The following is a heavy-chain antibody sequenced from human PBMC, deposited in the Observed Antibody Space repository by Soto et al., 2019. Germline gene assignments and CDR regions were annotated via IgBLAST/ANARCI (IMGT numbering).Heavy chain of an antibody. Sequence: SVKVSCSASGGTFSSYAISWVVRAPGQGLEWMGGIIPIFGTANYAQKCQSRVTITADESTSTAYMELSSLRSEDTAVYYCGRRPISGTTDYYCYGGMDVWGQGTTVTVSS. V-gene: IGHV1-69*13. CDR2: IIPIFGTA. D-gene: IGHD1-7*01. CDR3: GRRPISGTTDYYCYGGMDV. CDR1: GGTFSSYA. J-gene: IGHJ6*02.